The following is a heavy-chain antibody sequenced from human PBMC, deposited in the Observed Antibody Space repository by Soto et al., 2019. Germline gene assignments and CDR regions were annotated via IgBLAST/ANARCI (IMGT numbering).Heavy chain of an antibody. CDR1: GYTITGYY. CDR3: AREGAIVVVPAGMRVNCYGMDV. V-gene: IGHV1-2*04. CDR2: INPNSGGT. D-gene: IGHD2-2*01. Sequence: SVSVSCKGCGYTITGYYMHLVCQAPGQGLEWMGWINPNSGGTSYAQKFQGWVTMTRDTAISTAYRELSRLRSDVTAVYYCAREGAIVVVPAGMRVNCYGMDVWGLGSTVSVSS. J-gene: IGHJ6*02.